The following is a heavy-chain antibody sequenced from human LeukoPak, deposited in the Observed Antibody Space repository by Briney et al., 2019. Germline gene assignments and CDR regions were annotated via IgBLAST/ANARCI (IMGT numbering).Heavy chain of an antibody. D-gene: IGHD3-10*01. J-gene: IGHJ4*02. Sequence: PGGSLRLSCAASGFTVSSNYMSWVRQAPGKGLEWVSVIYSGGSTYYADSVKGRFTISRDNSKNTLYLQMNSLRAEDTAVYYCARDLFGRQSDCWGQGTLVTVSS. CDR1: GFTVSSNY. CDR2: IYSGGST. CDR3: ARDLFGRQSDC. V-gene: IGHV3-53*01.